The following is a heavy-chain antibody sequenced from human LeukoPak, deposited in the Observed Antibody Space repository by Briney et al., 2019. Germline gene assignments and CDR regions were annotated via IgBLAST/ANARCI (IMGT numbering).Heavy chain of an antibody. CDR3: ARDRTSCRGCMDV. V-gene: IGHV3-21*01. CDR1: GFTFSSYS. J-gene: IGHJ6*02. D-gene: IGHD2-2*01. CDR2: ISSSSSYI. Sequence: GGSLRLSCAASGFTFSSYSMNWVRQAPGKGLEWVSSISSSSSYIYYADSVKGRFTISRDNAKNPLYLQMNGLRAEDTAVYSCARDRTSCRGCMDVWGQGTTVTVSS.